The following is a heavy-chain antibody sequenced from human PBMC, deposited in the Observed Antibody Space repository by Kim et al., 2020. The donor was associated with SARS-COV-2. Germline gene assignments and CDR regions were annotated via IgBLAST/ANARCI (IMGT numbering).Heavy chain of an antibody. Sequence: NYAENVKGRFTVSRDNAENSVSLQMSSLRAEDTAIYYCARRGIVWYSHIDYWGQGTLVTVSS. CDR3: ARRGIVWYSHIDY. V-gene: IGHV3-11*03. D-gene: IGHD2-15*01. J-gene: IGHJ4*02.